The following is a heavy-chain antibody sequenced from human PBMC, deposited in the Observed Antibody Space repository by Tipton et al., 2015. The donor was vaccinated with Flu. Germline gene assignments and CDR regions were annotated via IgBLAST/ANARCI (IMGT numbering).Heavy chain of an antibody. Sequence: TLSLTCTVSGGSISSYYWSWIRQPPGKGLEWIGYIYSSGSTNYNPSLKSRVTISVDTSKNQFSLRLRSVTAADTAVYYCARARYYDFWSGYYNWFDPWGQGTLVTVSS. CDR1: GGSISSYY. V-gene: IGHV4-59*12. CDR3: ARARYYDFWSGYYNWFDP. J-gene: IGHJ5*02. D-gene: IGHD3-3*01. CDR2: IYSSGST.